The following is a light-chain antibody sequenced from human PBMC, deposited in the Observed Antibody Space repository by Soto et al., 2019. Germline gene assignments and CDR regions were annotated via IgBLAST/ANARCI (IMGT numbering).Light chain of an antibody. Sequence: QSALTQPASVSGSPGQSITLSCSGIISDFVVFNYVSWYQQHPGKAPKLMLYGVSKRPSGVSNRFSGSKSGNTASLTISGLQAEDEADYYCSSHTTSSALQVFGTGTKLTVL. J-gene: IGLJ1*01. CDR3: SSHTTSSALQV. CDR1: ISDFVVFNY. V-gene: IGLV2-14*01. CDR2: GVS.